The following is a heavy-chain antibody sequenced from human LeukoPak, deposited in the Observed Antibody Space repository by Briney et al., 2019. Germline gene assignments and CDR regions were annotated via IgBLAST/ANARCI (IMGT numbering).Heavy chain of an antibody. CDR3: AAYGSGSYYYYGMDV. D-gene: IGHD3-10*01. CDR2: IDQDGSEN. J-gene: IGHJ6*02. Sequence: PGGSLRLSCAASGFTFSSYWMSWVRQAPGKGLEWVANIDQDGSENYYVDSVKGRFTISRDNAKNSLYLQMNSLRAEDTAVYYCAAYGSGSYYYYGMDVWGQGTTVTVSS. CDR1: GFTFSSYW. V-gene: IGHV3-7*01.